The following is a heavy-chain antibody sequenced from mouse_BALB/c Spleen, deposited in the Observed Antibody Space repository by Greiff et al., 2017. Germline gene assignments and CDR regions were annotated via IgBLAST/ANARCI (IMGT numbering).Heavy chain of an antibody. V-gene: IGHV3-8*02. CDR3: ARLKYGNYGGYFDV. Sequence: VQLKESGPSLVKPSQTLSLTCSVTGDSITSGYWNWIRKFPGNKLEYMGYISYSGSTYYNPSLKSRISITRDTSKNQYYLQLNSVTTEDTATYYCARLKYGNYGGYFDVWGAGTTVTVSS. CDR1: GDSITSGY. J-gene: IGHJ1*01. D-gene: IGHD2-10*02. CDR2: ISYSGST.